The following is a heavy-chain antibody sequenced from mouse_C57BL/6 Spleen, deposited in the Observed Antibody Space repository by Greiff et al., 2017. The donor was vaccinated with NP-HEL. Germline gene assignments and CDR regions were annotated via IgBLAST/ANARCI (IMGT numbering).Heavy chain of an antibody. D-gene: IGHD1-1*01. Sequence: VKLMESGAELVKPGASVKLSCKASGYTFTEYTIHWVKQRSGQGLEWIGWFYPGSGSIKYNEKFKDKATLTADKSSSTVYMELSRLTSEDSAVYFCARHEDRGYYYGSSLDYWGQGTTLTVSS. V-gene: IGHV1-62-2*01. CDR1: GYTFTEYT. CDR2: FYPGSGSI. J-gene: IGHJ2*01. CDR3: ARHEDRGYYYGSSLDY.